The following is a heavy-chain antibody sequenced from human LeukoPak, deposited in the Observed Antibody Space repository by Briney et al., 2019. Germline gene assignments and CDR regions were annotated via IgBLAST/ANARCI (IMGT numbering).Heavy chain of an antibody. J-gene: IGHJ6*02. V-gene: IGHV3-7*03. Sequence: GSXXLXCXASXFTFSSYWKNWARQAPGKGLEWVASINHNGNVNYYVDSVKGRFTISRDNAKNSLYLQMSNLRAEDTAVYFCARGGGLDVWGQGATVTVSS. D-gene: IGHD2-15*01. CDR2: INHNGNVN. CDR1: XFTFSSYW. CDR3: ARGGGLDV.